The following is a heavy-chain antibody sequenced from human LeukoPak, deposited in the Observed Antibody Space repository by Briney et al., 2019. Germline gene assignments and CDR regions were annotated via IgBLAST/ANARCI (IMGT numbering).Heavy chain of an antibody. CDR1: GGSISSYY. V-gene: IGHV4-4*07. J-gene: IGHJ4*02. D-gene: IGHD2-8*01. CDR3: ATQGYCTNGVCRTIDY. CDR2: IYTSGST. Sequence: PSETLSLTCTVSGGSISSYYWSWIRQPAGKGLEWIGRIYTSGSTNYNPSLKGRVTMSVDTSKNQFSLKLSSVTAADTAVYYCATQGYCTNGVCRTIDYWGQGTLVTVSS.